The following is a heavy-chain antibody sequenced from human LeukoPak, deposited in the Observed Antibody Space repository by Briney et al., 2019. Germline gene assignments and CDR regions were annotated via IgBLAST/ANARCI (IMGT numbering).Heavy chain of an antibody. D-gene: IGHD5-24*01. J-gene: IGHJ4*02. CDR3: TGLHGYLFVC. CDR2: IKSKSDGGTT. V-gene: IGHV3-15*01. Sequence: GGSLRLSCAASGLTFNNAWMSWVRQAPGKGLEWVGRIKSKSDGGTTDYAAPVKGRFTISRDDSKNTLYLQMNGLKTEDTAVYYCTGLHGYLFVCWGQGTLVTVSS. CDR1: GLTFNNAW.